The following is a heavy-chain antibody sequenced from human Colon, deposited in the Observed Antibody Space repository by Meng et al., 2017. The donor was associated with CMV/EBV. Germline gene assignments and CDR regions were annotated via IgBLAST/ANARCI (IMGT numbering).Heavy chain of an antibody. V-gene: IGHV1-2*02. CDR2: INPNSGGT. J-gene: IGHJ4*02. Sequence: QAQRGQSGAEVKKPGASVKVSCKASEYTFTGYYMHWVRQAPGQGLEWMGWINPNSGGTNYAQKFQGRVTMTRDTSITTAYMELSRLRSDDTAVYYCARDWYPGDRRGSFDYWGQGTLVTVPS. CDR3: ARDWYPGDRRGSFDY. D-gene: IGHD3-22*01. CDR1: EYTFTGYY.